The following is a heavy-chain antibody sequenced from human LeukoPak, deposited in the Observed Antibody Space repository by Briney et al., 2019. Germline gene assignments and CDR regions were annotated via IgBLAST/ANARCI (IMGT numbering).Heavy chain of an antibody. D-gene: IGHD4-11*01. Sequence: PSETLSLTCAVYGGSFSGYYWSWIRQPPGKGLEWIGEINHSGSTNYNPSLKSRVTISVDTSKNQFSLKLSSVTAADTAVYYCARDVTTPSPVDYWGQGTPGHRLL. CDR1: GGSFSGYY. CDR3: ARDVTTPSPVDY. CDR2: INHSGST. V-gene: IGHV4-34*01. J-gene: IGHJ4*02.